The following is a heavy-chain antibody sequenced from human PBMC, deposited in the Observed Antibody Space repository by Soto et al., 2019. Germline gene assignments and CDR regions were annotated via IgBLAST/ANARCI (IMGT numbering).Heavy chain of an antibody. CDR1: RFIFSDYA. CDR2: ISYGGDNK. V-gene: IGHV3-30*09. CDR3: AKAQHSTSWYGVEADF. Sequence: QVQLVESGGGVVQPGRSLRLSCAASRFIFSDYAMHWVRQAPGKGLGWVAVISYGGDNKYYAESVRGRFAISRDNLKNTLYLQKNSLKPVDTPVYHCAKAQHSTSWYGVEADFWGQGTLVTVSS. J-gene: IGHJ4*02. D-gene: IGHD6-13*01.